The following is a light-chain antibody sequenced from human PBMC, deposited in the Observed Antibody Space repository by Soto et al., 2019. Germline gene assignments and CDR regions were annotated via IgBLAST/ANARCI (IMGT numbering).Light chain of an antibody. CDR3: QQFGSYPLV. J-gene: IGKJ5*01. Sequence: ARAPTTCRANPGLPTALAWYQQKPGNAPMLLIYDASTVEAGVPSRFSGSGSGTDFTLTISSLEPEDFAVYYCQQFGSYPLVFGQGTRLEI. CDR2: DAS. V-gene: IGKV1-13*02. CDR1: PGLPTA.